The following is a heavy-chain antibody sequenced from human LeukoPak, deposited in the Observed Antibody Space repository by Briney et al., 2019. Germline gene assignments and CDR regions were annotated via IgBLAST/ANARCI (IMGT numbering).Heavy chain of an antibody. V-gene: IGHV4-31*03. CDR1: GGSISSGGYY. CDR3: ARANQVVWFGELLFYFDY. Sequence: PSETLSLTCTVSGGSISSGGYYWSWIRQHPGKGLEWIGYIYYSGSTYYNPSLKSRVTISVDTSKNQFSLKLSSVTAADTAVYYCARANQVVWFGELLFYFDYWGQGTLVTVSS. J-gene: IGHJ4*02. CDR2: IYYSGST. D-gene: IGHD3-10*01.